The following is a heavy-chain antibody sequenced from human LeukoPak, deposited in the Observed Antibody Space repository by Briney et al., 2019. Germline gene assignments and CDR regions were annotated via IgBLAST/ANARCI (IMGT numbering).Heavy chain of an antibody. Sequence: PSETLSLTCTVSGGSISSYYWSWIRQPPGKGLEWIGYVYYSGTTNYNPSLKSRVTISVDTSKNQFSLKLSSVTAADTAVYYCARVHYDFYGSGSYDPLFDYWGQGTLVTVSS. J-gene: IGHJ4*02. V-gene: IGHV4-59*12. D-gene: IGHD3-10*01. CDR2: VYYSGTT. CDR3: ARVHYDFYGSGSYDPLFDY. CDR1: GGSISSYY.